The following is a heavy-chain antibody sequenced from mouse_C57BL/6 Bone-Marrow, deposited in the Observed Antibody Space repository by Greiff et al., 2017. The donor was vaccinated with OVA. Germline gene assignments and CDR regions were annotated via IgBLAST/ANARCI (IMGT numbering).Heavy chain of an antibody. V-gene: IGHV1-50*01. J-gene: IGHJ2*01. CDR1: GYTFTSYW. CDR3: ARTAYYDYDWYFDY. CDR2: IDPSDSYP. Sequence: VQLQQPGAELVKPGASVKLSCKASGYTFTSYWMQWVKQRPGQGLEWIGEIDPSDSYPNYNQKFKGKATLTVDTSSRTAYKQLSSLTSDDSSVSYCARTAYYDYDWYFDYWGQGTALTVSS. D-gene: IGHD2-4*01.